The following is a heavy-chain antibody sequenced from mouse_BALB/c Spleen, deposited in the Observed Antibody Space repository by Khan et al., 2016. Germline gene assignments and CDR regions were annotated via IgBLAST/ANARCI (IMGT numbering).Heavy chain of an antibody. D-gene: IGHD2-12*01. J-gene: IGHJ4*01. CDR1: GYTFTNYG. CDR2: INTYTGEP. CDR3: AAYYKEAMEY. Sequence: QIQLVQSGPELKKPGETVKISCKASGYTFTNYGMNWVKQAPGKGLKWMGWINTYTGEPTYADDFKGRFAFSLETSASTAYLQINNLKNEDTATYFCAAYYKEAMEYWGQGTSVTVSS. V-gene: IGHV9-3-1*01.